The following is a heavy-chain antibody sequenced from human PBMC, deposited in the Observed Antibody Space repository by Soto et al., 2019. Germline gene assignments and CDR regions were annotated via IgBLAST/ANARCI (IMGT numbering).Heavy chain of an antibody. D-gene: IGHD6-6*01. Sequence: HPGGSLRLSCAASGFPFSMSAMTWVRQAPGKGLEWVSTTGLNGRTTYYADSVKGRFTVSRGNTKNTLDLQMASLRAEDTDVYYCATVHSTSRAFDYWGQGTLVTVSS. CDR1: GFPFSMSA. J-gene: IGHJ4*02. V-gene: IGHV3-23*01. CDR3: ATVHSTSRAFDY. CDR2: TGLNGRTT.